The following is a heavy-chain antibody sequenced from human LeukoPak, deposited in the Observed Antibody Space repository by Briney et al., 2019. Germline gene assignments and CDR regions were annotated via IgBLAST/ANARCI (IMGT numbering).Heavy chain of an antibody. V-gene: IGHV3-43*01. D-gene: IGHD1-20*01. J-gene: IGHJ4*02. Sequence: GGSLRLSCAASGFTFDDYTMYWVRQAPGKGLEWVSLISWDGGTTYYADSVKGRFTISRDNSKNTLYLQMNSLRVEDTAVYYCAKAGMTRFDYWGQGIMVTVSS. CDR2: ISWDGGTT. CDR1: GFTFDDYT. CDR3: AKAGMTRFDY.